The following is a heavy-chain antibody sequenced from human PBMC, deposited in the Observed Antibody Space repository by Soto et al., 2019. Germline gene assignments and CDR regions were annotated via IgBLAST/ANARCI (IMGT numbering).Heavy chain of an antibody. CDR3: SKDIPLGVLRFLEWLAGNGMDV. Sequence: EVQLLESGGGLVQPGGSLRLSCAASGFTFSSYAMSWVRQAPGKGLEWVSAISGSGGSTYYADSVKGRFTISRDNSKNPQYLQMSSRRAEDTAVYYCSKDIPLGVLRFLEWLAGNGMDVWGQGTTVTVSS. CDR1: GFTFSSYA. V-gene: IGHV3-23*01. D-gene: IGHD3-3*01. J-gene: IGHJ6*02. CDR2: ISGSGGST.